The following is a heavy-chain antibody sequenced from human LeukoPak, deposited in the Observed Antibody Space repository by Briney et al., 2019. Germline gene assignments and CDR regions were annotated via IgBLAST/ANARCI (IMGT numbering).Heavy chain of an antibody. J-gene: IGHJ4*02. Sequence: GSLRLSSAASGXTFRSYGMHWVRQAPGKGLEWVGVISYDGSNKYQTDSVKGRFTISRDNSKNTLYLQMDSLGAEDTAVYYCVKERSPGIAVAGTGYYFDYWGQGILVTVSS. D-gene: IGHD6-19*01. CDR2: ISYDGSNK. CDR3: VKERSPGIAVAGTGYYFDY. V-gene: IGHV3-30*18. CDR1: GXTFRSYG.